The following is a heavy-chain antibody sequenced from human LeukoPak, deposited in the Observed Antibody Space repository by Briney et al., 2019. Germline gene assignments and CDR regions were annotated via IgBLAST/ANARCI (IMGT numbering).Heavy chain of an antibody. J-gene: IGHJ6*03. CDR3: ARGSGNARGHYYIDV. CDR1: RFTFSNYW. V-gene: IGHV3-7*01. Sequence: GGSLRLSCAASRFTFSNYWMSWVRQAPGKGLEWVANIKQDGSEKYYADSVKGRFTVSRDNAKNSLYLQMNSLRAEDTAVYYCARGSGNARGHYYIDVWGKGTTVTVSS. CDR2: IKQDGSEK. D-gene: IGHD2-2*01.